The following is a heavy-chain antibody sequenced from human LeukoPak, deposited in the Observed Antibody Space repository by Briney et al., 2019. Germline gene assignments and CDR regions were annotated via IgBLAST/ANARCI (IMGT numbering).Heavy chain of an antibody. V-gene: IGHV3-7*01. CDR2: IKENGSEK. CDR3: ARPYLDFWSVGY. J-gene: IGHJ4*02. D-gene: IGHD3-3*01. Sequence: GGSLRLSCAASGFTFSSYWMSWVRQAPEKGLEWVANIKENGSEKYYVDSVKGRFTISRDNAKNSLSLQMNSLRAEDTAVYYCARPYLDFWSVGYWGQGTLVTVSS. CDR1: GFTFSSYW.